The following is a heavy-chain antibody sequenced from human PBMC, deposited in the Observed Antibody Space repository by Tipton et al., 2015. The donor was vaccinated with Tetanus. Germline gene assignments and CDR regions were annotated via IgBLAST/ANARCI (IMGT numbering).Heavy chain of an antibody. J-gene: IGHJ5*02. D-gene: IGHD3-3*01. Sequence: LRLSCAASGFTFSSYAMSWIRQPPGKGLEWIGYIYYSGSTNYNPSLKSRVTISVDTSKDQFSLKLSSVTAADTAVYYCARDGAREDFWSGYYEFDPWGQGTLVTVSS. V-gene: IGHV4-59*01. CDR1: GFTFSSYA. CDR3: ARDGAREDFWSGYYEFDP. CDR2: IYYSGST.